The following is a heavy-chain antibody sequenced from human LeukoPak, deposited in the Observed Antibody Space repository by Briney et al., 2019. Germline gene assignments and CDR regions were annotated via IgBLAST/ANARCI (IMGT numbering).Heavy chain of an antibody. J-gene: IGHJ4*02. CDR3: TRPEDYYDSSGYYYEDY. D-gene: IGHD3-22*01. Sequence: GGSLRLSCAASGFTFSTYAMTWVRQAPGKGLEWVSGFSAPGVSTYYADSVKGRFIISRDDSKNTAYLQMNSLKTEDTAVYYCTRPEDYYDSSGYYYEDYWGQGTLVTVSS. V-gene: IGHV3-23*01. CDR2: FSAPGVST. CDR1: GFTFSTYA.